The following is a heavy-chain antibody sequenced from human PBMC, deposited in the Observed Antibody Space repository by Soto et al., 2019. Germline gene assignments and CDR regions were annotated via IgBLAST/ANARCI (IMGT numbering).Heavy chain of an antibody. V-gene: IGHV4-31*03. D-gene: IGHD2-15*01. J-gene: IGHJ4*02. Sequence: SETLSLTCTVSGGSISSGGYYWSWIRQHPGKGLEWIGYIYYSGSTYYNPSLKSRVTISVDTSKNQFSLKLSSVTAADTAVYYCARYGSGECNRGSCYSPFDYWGQGTLVTVSS. CDR2: IYYSGST. CDR3: ARYGSGECNRGSCYSPFDY. CDR1: GGSISSGGYY.